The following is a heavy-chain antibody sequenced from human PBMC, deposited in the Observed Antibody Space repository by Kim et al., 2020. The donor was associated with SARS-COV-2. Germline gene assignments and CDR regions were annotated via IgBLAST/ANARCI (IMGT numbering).Heavy chain of an antibody. D-gene: IGHD3-10*01. CDR3: AHRIRYYGLDV. Sequence: SGPTLVNPTQTLALTCTFSGFSLSTSGVGVGWIRQPPGKALEWLAVIYWDDDKRYSSSLKSRLTITKDTSKNQVVLTMTNMDPVDTATYYCAHRIRYYGLDVWGQRTTVTVSS. V-gene: IGHV2-5*02. CDR1: GFSLSTSGVG. CDR2: IYWDDDK. J-gene: IGHJ6*02.